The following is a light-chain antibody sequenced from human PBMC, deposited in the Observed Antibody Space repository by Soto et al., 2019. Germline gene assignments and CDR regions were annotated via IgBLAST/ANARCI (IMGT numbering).Light chain of an antibody. J-gene: IGKJ3*01. CDR3: QQRGNWPPGFT. V-gene: IGKV3-15*01. Sequence: IMMNQSPATLSVTTRERATLSCMASQSISSNLSWYQQKPGQAPRLLIYGASTRATGIPARFSGSGSGTEFTLTISSLQSEDFAVYYCQQRGNWPPGFTFGPVSNVDIK. CDR2: GAS. CDR1: QSISSN.